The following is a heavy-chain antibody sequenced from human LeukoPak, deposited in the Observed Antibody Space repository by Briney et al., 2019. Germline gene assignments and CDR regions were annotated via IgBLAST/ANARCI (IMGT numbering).Heavy chain of an antibody. J-gene: IGHJ6*04. D-gene: IGHD3-3*01. CDR2: IRRKGFGGTT. CDR1: GFTFGDYS. Sequence: GGSLRLSCTASGFTFGDYSLSWVRQAPEKGLEWVGFIRRKGFGGTTEYAPSVKGRFIISRDDSKSTAYLQMNSLKTEDTAVYYCTRDHDFWSGPFDVWGKGTTVTVSS. V-gene: IGHV3-49*04. CDR3: TRDHDFWSGPFDV.